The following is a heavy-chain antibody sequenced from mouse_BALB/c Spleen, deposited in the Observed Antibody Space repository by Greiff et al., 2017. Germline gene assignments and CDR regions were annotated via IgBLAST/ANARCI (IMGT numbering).Heavy chain of an antibody. J-gene: IGHJ2*01. Sequence: DVQLVESGGGLVKPGGSLKLSCAASGFTFSSYAMSWVRQSPEKRLEWVAEISSGGSYTYYPDTVTGRFTISRDNAKNTLYLEMSSLRSEDTAMYYCARDRMGDSPFDYWGQGTTLTVSS. D-gene: IGHD2-3*01. CDR1: GFTFSSYA. V-gene: IGHV5-9-4*01. CDR3: ARDRMGDSPFDY. CDR2: ISSGGSYT.